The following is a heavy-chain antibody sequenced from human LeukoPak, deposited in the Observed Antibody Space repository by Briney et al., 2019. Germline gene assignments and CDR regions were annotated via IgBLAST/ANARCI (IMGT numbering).Heavy chain of an antibody. Sequence: SVKVSCKASGGTFSSYAISWVRQAPGQGLEWMGRIIPIFGTANYAQKFQGRVTITTDESTSTAYMELSSLRSEDTAVYYCARTVGVVAQTGGASDIWGQGTMVTVSS. D-gene: IGHD3-22*01. CDR3: ARTVGVVAQTGGASDI. CDR2: IIPIFGTA. J-gene: IGHJ3*02. CDR1: GGTFSSYA. V-gene: IGHV1-69*05.